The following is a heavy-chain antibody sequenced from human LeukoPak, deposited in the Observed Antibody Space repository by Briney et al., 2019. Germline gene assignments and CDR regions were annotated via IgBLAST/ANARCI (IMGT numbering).Heavy chain of an antibody. CDR1: GGSSSYY. D-gene: IGHD6-19*01. V-gene: IGHV4-59*01. Sequence: SETLSLTCTVSGGSSSYYWTWIRQPPGTGLEWIGYIYYSGSTNYNPSLKSRVTISLDTSKNQFSLKLTSVTAADTAVYYCARGASSGWLDYWGQGTLVTVSS. CDR2: IYYSGST. J-gene: IGHJ4*02. CDR3: ARGASSGWLDY.